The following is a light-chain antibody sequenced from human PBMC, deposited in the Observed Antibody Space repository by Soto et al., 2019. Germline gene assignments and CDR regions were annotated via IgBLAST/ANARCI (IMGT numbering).Light chain of an antibody. Sequence: QSVLTQPASVSGSPGQSITISCTGTSSDVGSYNLVSWYQQHPGKAPKLMIYEGSKRPSGVSNRFSGSKSGNTASLTISGLQAEDEDDYYCCSYAGSSTLRFGGGTQLTVL. CDR1: SSDVGSYNL. CDR3: CSYAGSSTLR. J-gene: IGLJ2*01. V-gene: IGLV2-23*01. CDR2: EGS.